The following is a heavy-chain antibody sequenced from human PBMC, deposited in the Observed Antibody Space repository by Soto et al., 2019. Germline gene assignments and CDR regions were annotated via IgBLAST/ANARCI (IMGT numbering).Heavy chain of an antibody. CDR2: TRSKAKRYST. J-gene: IGHJ4*02. CDR1: GFTLSDYY. V-gene: IGHV3-72*01. CDR3: VRGWKDHFTHYFMDY. Sequence: EVQLVESGGGLVQPGGSLRLSCVVSGFTLSDYYMDWVRQAPGKGLEWIGRTRSKAKRYSTEYAASVEGRFIISREDSGSSLYLQMNSLQTDDTAVYYCVRGWKDHFTHYFMDYWGQGTLVTVSS. D-gene: IGHD1-1*01.